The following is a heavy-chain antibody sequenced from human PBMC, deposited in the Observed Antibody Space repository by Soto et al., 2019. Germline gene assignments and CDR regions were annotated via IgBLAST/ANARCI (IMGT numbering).Heavy chain of an antibody. J-gene: IGHJ4*02. D-gene: IGHD1-26*01. CDR2: IDRSGATT. CDR1: GFTFRNYE. Sequence: GGSLRLSCAVSGFTFRNYEMNWVRQAPGKGLEWVSYIDRSGATTYYADSVKGRFTISRDNSKDTVNLLMNSLRDDDSAMYYCARSRNSAVADSFDFWGQGTLVTVSS. CDR3: ARSRNSAVADSFDF. V-gene: IGHV3-48*03.